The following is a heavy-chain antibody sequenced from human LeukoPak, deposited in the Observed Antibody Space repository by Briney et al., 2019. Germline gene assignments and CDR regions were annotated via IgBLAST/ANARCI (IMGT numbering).Heavy chain of an antibody. D-gene: IGHD1-26*01. CDR2: IYYSGST. J-gene: IGHJ6*03. V-gene: IGHV4-39*01. CDR1: GGSISSSSYY. Sequence: ASETLSLTCTVSGGSISSSSYYWGWIRQPPGKGLEWIGSIYYSGSTNYNSSLKSRVTISVDTSKSQFSLKLSSVTAADTAVYYCARQSGSYYYYMGVWGKGTTVTISS. CDR3: ARQSGSYYYYMGV.